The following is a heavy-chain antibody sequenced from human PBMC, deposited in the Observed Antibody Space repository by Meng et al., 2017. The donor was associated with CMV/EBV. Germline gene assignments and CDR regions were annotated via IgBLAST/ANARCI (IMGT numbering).Heavy chain of an antibody. Sequence: SVKVSCKASGGTFSSYAISWVRQAPGQGLEWMGGIIPIFGAANYAQKFQGRVTITTDESTSTAYMELSSLRSEDTAVYYCARDSGGERITIFGVVIPTQYYYGMDVWGQGTTVTVSS. J-gene: IGHJ6*02. V-gene: IGHV1-69*05. CDR2: IIPIFGAA. D-gene: IGHD3-3*01. CDR3: ARDSGGERITIFGVVIPTQYYYGMDV. CDR1: GGTFSSYA.